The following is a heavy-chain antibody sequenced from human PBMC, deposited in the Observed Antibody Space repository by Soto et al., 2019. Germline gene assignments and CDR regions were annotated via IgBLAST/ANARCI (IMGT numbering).Heavy chain of an antibody. J-gene: IGHJ4*02. D-gene: IGHD3-10*01. CDR2: IYFSGSA. Sequence: QVQLQESGPGLVKPSQTLSLTCTVSGDSLSRGGYYWSWIRQHPGKGLEWIGYIYFSGSAYYNPSLKSRVTMSIDTSKNQFSLRLTSLTAADTAVYYCAKSSVRGIKHSWGQGTLAIDSS. CDR3: AKSSVRGIKHS. V-gene: IGHV4-31*03. CDR1: GDSLSRGGYY.